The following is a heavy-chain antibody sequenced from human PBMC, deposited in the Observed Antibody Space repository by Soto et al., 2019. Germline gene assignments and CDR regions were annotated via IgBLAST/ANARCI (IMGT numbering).Heavy chain of an antibody. V-gene: IGHV1-3*01. CDR2: INAGNGNT. Sequence: GASVKVSCKASGYTFTSYAVHWVRQAPGQRLEWMGWINAGNGNTKYSQKFQDRVTITRDTSASTAYMELSSLRSEDTAVYYCARGGRVPPYYLDYSSQGTFVTVSS. CDR1: GYTFTSYA. CDR3: ARGGRVPPYYLDY. J-gene: IGHJ4*02. D-gene: IGHD2-15*01.